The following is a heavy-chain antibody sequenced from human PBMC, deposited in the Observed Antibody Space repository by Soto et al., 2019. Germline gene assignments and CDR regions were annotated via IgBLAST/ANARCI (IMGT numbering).Heavy chain of an antibody. CDR3: VRNSYFFGSDY. CDR2: INPGGGST. J-gene: IGHJ4*02. Sequence: QVQLVQSGAEVKKPGASVKVSCKASGYTFTNYHIHWVRQATGQGLEWIGKINPGGGSTSYAQKFQGRVTVTRDTSTSTVYMELSSLRSEDTAVYYCVRNSYFFGSDYWGQGTLVTVSS. CDR1: GYTFTNYH. D-gene: IGHD3-3*01. V-gene: IGHV1-46*03.